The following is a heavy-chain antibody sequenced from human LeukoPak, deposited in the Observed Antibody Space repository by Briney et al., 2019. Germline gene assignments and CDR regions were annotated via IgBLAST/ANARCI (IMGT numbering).Heavy chain of an antibody. CDR3: ARGPRYFDWLPSFYFDY. Sequence: ASVKVSCKASGYTFTSYDINWVRQATGQGLEWMGWMNPNSGNTGYAQKFRGRVTITRNTSISTAYMELSSLRSEDTAVYYCARGPRYFDWLPSFYFDYWGQGTLVTVSS. J-gene: IGHJ4*02. CDR1: GYTFTSYD. D-gene: IGHD3-9*01. V-gene: IGHV1-8*03. CDR2: MNPNSGNT.